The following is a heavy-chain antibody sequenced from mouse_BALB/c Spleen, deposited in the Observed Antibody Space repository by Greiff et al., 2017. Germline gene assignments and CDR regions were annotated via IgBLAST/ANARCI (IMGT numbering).Heavy chain of an antibody. CDR2: ISSGGSYT. CDR3: TRDWDGGFAY. Sequence: EVKLVESGGGLVQPGGSLKLSCAASGFTFSSYTMSWVRQTPEKRLEWVATISSGGSYTYYPDSVKGRFTISRDNAKNTLYLQMSSLKSEDTAMYYCTRDWDGGFAYWGQGTLVTVSA. V-gene: IGHV5-6-4*01. D-gene: IGHD4-1*01. CDR1: GFTFSSYT. J-gene: IGHJ3*01.